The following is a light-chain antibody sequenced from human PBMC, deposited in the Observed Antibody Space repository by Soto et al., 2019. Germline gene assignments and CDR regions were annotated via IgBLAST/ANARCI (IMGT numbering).Light chain of an antibody. CDR3: QQYSRAPLT. V-gene: IGKV3-20*01. CDR1: QSVTDNY. CDR2: GAS. J-gene: IGKJ1*01. Sequence: EIVLTQSPATLSLSPGERATLSCRASQSVTDNYLAWYQQKPGQAPRLVISGASSRTSGIPDRFGASGSGTDFTLTISRLEPEDFAVYYCQQYSRAPLTFGQGTKVEIK.